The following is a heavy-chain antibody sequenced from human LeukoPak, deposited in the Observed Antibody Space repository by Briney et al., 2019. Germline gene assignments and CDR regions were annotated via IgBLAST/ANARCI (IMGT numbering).Heavy chain of an antibody. CDR1: GYTFSGYY. CDR2: INPSGGST. Sequence: EASVKVSCKASGYTFSGYYMHWVRQAPGQGLEWMGIINPSGGSTSYAQKFQGRVTMTRDTSTSTVYMELSSLRSEDTAVYYCARGTVGHWYFDLWGRGTLVTVSS. V-gene: IGHV1-46*01. J-gene: IGHJ2*01. D-gene: IGHD4-17*01. CDR3: ARGTVGHWYFDL.